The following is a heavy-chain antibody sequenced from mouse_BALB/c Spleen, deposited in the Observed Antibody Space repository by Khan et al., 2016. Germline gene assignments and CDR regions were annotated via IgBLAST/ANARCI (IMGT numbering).Heavy chain of an antibody. CDR3: AIDTSGFWFTY. CDR1: GYSFTNYW. V-gene: IGHV1-74*01. Sequence: QVQLKESGPQLVRPGASVKISCKASGYSFTNYWMHWVKQRPGQGLERIGMIDPSDSETRLNQKFKDKATLTVDRSSSTAYMHLNSPTSEDSAVYFCAIDTSGFWFTYWGQGTLVTVSA. CDR2: IDPSDSET. D-gene: IGHD3-2*01. J-gene: IGHJ3*01.